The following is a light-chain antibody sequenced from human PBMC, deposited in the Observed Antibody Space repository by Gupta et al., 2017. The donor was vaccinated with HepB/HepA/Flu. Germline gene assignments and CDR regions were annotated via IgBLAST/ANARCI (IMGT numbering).Light chain of an antibody. CDR3: QQHYSTPLT. CDR1: QSVLYNSNNKNY. CDR2: WAS. V-gene: IGKV4-1*01. J-gene: IGKJ5*01. Sequence: DIVMTQSPDSLAVSLGERATINCKSSQSVLYNSNNKNYLAWYQQKPGQPPKLLIYWASTRESGVPDRFSGSGSGTDFTLTISSLQAEDVAVYYCQQHYSTPLTFGQGTQVEIK.